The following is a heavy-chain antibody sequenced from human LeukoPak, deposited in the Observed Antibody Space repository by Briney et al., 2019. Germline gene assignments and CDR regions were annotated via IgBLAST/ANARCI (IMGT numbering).Heavy chain of an antibody. Sequence: PSETLSLTCTVSGGSISSYYWSWIRQPPGKGLEWIGYIYYSGSTNYNPSLKSRVTISVDTSKNQFSLKLSSVTAADTAVYYCAREGREWLRSGMDVWGRGTTVTVSS. CDR2: IYYSGST. CDR3: AREGREWLRSGMDV. CDR1: GGSISSYY. V-gene: IGHV4-59*01. J-gene: IGHJ6*02. D-gene: IGHD5-12*01.